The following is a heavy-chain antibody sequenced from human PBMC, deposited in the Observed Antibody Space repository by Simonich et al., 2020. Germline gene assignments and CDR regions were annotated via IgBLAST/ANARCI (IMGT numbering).Heavy chain of an antibody. CDR3: ARSHIAAAGTGYFQH. V-gene: IGHV1-2*02. CDR2: INPNSGGT. J-gene: IGHJ1*01. Sequence: QVQLVQSGAEVKKPGASVKVSCKASGYTFTGYYMHWVRQAPGQGLGWMGRINPNSGGTNYAQKFQGRVTMTRDTSISTAYMELSRLRSDDTAVYYCARSHIAAAGTGYFQHWGQGTLVTVSS. CDR1: GYTFTGYY. D-gene: IGHD6-13*01.